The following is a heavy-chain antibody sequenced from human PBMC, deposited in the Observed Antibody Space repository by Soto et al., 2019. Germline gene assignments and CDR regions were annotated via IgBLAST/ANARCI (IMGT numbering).Heavy chain of an antibody. D-gene: IGHD2-8*01. CDR1: GYSFTSYW. CDR3: AKVVVGGKVYGGFDI. J-gene: IGHJ3*02. Sequence: EVQLVQSGAEVKKPGESLKISCKGSGYSFTSYWIGWVPQMPGKGLEWMGIIYTGDSHTRYSPSFQGQVPISADKSISTAYVQWGGLNGACAAMYYCAKVVVGGKVYGGFDIWGQGTKVTVSS. CDR2: IYTGDSHT. V-gene: IGHV5-51*03.